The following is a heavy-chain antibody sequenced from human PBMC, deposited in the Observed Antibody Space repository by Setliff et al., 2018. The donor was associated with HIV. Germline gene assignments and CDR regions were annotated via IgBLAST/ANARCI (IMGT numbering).Heavy chain of an antibody. CDR3: AKVPRVATPYFDY. V-gene: IGHV3-9*01. CDR2: ISWNSGSI. D-gene: IGHD5-12*01. CDR1: GFTFDDYA. J-gene: IGHJ4*02. Sequence: GGSLRLSCAASGFTFDDYAMHWVRQAPGKGLEWVSGISWNSGSIGYADSVKGRFTISRDNAKNSLYLQMNSLRAEDTALYYCAKVPRVATPYFDYWGQGTLVTVSS.